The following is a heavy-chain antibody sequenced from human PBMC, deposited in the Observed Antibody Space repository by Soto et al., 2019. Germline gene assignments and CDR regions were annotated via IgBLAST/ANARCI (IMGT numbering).Heavy chain of an antibody. CDR3: ARHGCYDKALSDY. Sequence: GESLKISCKTSGYSFPYYWIGGVRQMAGKGLEWMGIIYPGDSDTRYSPSFQGQVTISADRSINTAYLQWSSLKASDTAMYYCARHGCYDKALSDYWGQGTLVTVSS. V-gene: IGHV5-51*01. CDR2: IYPGDSDT. D-gene: IGHD3-22*01. J-gene: IGHJ4*02. CDR1: GYSFPYYW.